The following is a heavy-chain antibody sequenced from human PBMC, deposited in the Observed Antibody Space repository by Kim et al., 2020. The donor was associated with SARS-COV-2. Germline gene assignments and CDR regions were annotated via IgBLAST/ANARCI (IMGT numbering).Heavy chain of an antibody. CDR3: ARHWAEERIAARSYYYYYYYMDV. Sequence: SETLSLTCTVSGGSISSYYWSWIRQPPGKGLEWIGYIYYSGSTNYNPSLKSRVTISVDTSKNQFSLKLSSVTAADTAVYYCARHWAEERIAARSYYYYYYYMDVWGKGTTVTVSS. CDR1: GGSISSYY. J-gene: IGHJ6*03. V-gene: IGHV4-59*08. D-gene: IGHD6-6*01. CDR2: IYYSGST.